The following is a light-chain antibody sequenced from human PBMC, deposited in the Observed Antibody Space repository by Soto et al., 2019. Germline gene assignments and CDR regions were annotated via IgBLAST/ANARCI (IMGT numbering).Light chain of an antibody. CDR1: QSVTSSS. Sequence: LVLTQSPGTLSLSPGARATLSCRASQSVTSSSLAWFQQQPGQAPGLLIYGASNRATAIPARFSGSVSGTDFTLAIDRLEPEDFAVYCCQEHGSCLGSFGHGTKLEV. J-gene: IGKJ1*01. CDR3: QEHGSCLGS. CDR2: GAS. V-gene: IGKV3-20*01.